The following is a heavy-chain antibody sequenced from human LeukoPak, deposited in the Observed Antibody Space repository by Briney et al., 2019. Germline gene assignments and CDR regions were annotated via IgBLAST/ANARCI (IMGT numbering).Heavy chain of an antibody. V-gene: IGHV1-69*05. J-gene: IGHJ4*02. Sequence: SVKVSCKASGGTFSSYAISWVRQAPGQGLEWMGRIIPIFGTANYAQKFQGRVTITTDESTSTAYMELSSPRSEDTAVYYCAGGYCSGGSCYSGSYYFDYWGQGTLVTVSS. CDR2: IIPIFGTA. CDR1: GGTFSSYA. D-gene: IGHD2-15*01. CDR3: AGGYCSGGSCYSGSYYFDY.